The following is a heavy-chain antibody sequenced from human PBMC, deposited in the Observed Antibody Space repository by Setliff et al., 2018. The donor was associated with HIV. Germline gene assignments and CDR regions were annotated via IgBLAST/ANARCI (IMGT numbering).Heavy chain of an antibody. CDR2: INVGNGDT. V-gene: IGHV1-3*01. D-gene: IGHD6-13*01. J-gene: IGHJ1*01. CDR1: GYTFTTYS. CDR3: AREMAATAHPDDPYFQH. Sequence: GASVKVSCKASGYTFTTYSLHWVRQAPGQSLEWMGWINVGNGDTKYSQDLQGRITITRDTSANTAYMELSRLRSDDTAVYYCAREMAATAHPDDPYFQHWGQGTLVTVSS.